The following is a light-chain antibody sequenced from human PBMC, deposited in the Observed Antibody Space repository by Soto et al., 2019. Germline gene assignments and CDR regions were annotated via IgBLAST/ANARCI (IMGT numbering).Light chain of an antibody. V-gene: IGKV2-30*01. J-gene: IGKJ1*01. CDR3: MQGTHWLST. Sequence: DVVLPQSPLSLPVALVPPASSSCRSSQSLVFSDVNTYLNWFQQRPGQSPRRLIYTVSIRDSGVNDRFRGSRRGTDFTLKISRVETEDVVVYYCMQGTHWLSTFGQGNKVESK. CDR1: QSLVFSDVNTY. CDR2: TVS.